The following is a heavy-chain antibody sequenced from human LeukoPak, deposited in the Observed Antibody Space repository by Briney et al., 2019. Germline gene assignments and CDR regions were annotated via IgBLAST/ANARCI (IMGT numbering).Heavy chain of an antibody. CDR1: GFTFSNYA. CDR3: AKVPNYYGSGTYSVY. CDR2: ISGSGGST. J-gene: IGHJ4*02. Sequence: GGSLRLSCAASGFTFSNYAMNWVRQAPGKGLEWVSAISGSGGSTNYADSVKGRFTISRDNSKNTLFLQMNRLRAEDTAVYYCAKVPNYYGSGTYSVYWGQGTLVTVSS. V-gene: IGHV3-23*01. D-gene: IGHD3-10*01.